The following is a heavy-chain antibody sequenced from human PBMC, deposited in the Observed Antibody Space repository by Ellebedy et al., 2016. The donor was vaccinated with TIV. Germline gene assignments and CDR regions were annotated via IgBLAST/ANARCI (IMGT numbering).Heavy chain of an antibody. Sequence: SQTLSLTCXISGDSVSGNSAAWNWIRPSPSRGLEWLGRAYYRSKWYIYYAQSVQSRLTINPDTSKNQLSLHLNSVTPEDTAVYYCARDFTTIRGVMNPFDYWGQGILVTVSS. V-gene: IGHV6-1*01. D-gene: IGHD3-10*01. CDR1: GDSVSGNSAA. CDR2: AYYRSKWYI. J-gene: IGHJ4*02. CDR3: ARDFTTIRGVMNPFDY.